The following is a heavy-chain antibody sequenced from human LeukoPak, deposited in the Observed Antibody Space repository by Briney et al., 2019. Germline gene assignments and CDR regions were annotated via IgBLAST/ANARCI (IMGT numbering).Heavy chain of an antibody. Sequence: SETLSLTCTVSGGSISSSSYYWGWIRQPPGKGLEWIGSIYYSGSTYYNPSLKSRVTISVDTSKNQFSLKLSSVTAADTAVYYCARRGMVRDHRRRNWFDPWGQGTLVTVSS. CDR3: ARRGMVRDHRRRNWFDP. CDR1: GGSISSSSYY. CDR2: IYYSGST. V-gene: IGHV4-39*07. D-gene: IGHD3-10*01. J-gene: IGHJ5*02.